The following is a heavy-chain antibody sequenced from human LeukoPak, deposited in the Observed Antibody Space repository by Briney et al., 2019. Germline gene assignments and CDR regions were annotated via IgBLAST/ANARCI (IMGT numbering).Heavy chain of an antibody. CDR1: GFTFSSYE. CDR3: AREVVYYMDV. V-gene: IGHV3-48*03. CDR2: ISSSGSTI. J-gene: IGHJ6*03. Sequence: PGGSLRLSCAASGFTFSSYEMNWVRQAPGKGLEWVSYISSSGSTIYYADSVKGRFTISRDNAKNSLYLQMNSLRAEDTAVYYCAREVVYYMDVWGKGTMVTVSS.